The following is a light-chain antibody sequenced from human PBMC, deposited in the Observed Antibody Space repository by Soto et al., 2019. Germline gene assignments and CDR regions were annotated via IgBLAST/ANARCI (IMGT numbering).Light chain of an antibody. CDR1: QSVRSTY. CDR2: DAS. J-gene: IGKJ4*01. CDR3: QQRSNWPPVT. Sequence: EIVLTQSSCTLSLSPGERATLSCGASQSVRSTYLAWYQQKPGQAPRLLIYDASNRATGIPARFSGSGSGTDFTLAISSLEPEDFAVYYGQQRSNWPPVTFGGGTKVDIK. V-gene: IGKV3-11*01.